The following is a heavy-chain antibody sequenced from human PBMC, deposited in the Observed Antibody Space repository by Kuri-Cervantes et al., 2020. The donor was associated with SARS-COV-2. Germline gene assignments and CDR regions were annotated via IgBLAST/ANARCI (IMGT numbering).Heavy chain of an antibody. Sequence: SETLSLTCAVYGGSFSGYYWSWIRQPPGKGLERIGEINHSGSTNYNPSLKSRVTISVDTSKNQFSLKLSSVTAADTAVYYCARPLGVYGMDVWGQGTTVTVSS. J-gene: IGHJ6*02. CDR3: ARPLGVYGMDV. CDR1: GGSFSGYY. D-gene: IGHD3-16*01. CDR2: INHSGST. V-gene: IGHV4-34*01.